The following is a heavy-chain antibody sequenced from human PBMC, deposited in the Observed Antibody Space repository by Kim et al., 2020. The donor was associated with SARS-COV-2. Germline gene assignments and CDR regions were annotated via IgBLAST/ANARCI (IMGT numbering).Heavy chain of an antibody. CDR2: ISYDGSNK. J-gene: IGHJ5*02. CDR1: GFTFSSYG. CDR3: AKDSAYYDFWSGYSYNWFDP. Sequence: GGSLRLSCAASGFTFSSYGMHWVRQAPGKGLEWVAVISYDGSNKYYADSVKGRFTISRDNSKNTLYLQMNSLRAEDTAVYYCAKDSAYYDFWSGYSYNWFDPWGQGTLVTVSS. V-gene: IGHV3-30*18. D-gene: IGHD3-3*01.